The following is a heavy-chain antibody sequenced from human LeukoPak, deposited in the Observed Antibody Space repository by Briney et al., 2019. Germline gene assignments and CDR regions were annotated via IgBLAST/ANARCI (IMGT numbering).Heavy chain of an antibody. Sequence: ASVKVSCKASGYTFTSYAMNWVRQAPGQGLEWMGWINTNTGNPTYAQGFTGRFVFSLDTSVSTAYLQISSLKAEDTAVYYCARTPPPLLWFGELGWVDPWGQGTLVTVSS. CDR3: ARTPPPLLWFGELGWVDP. CDR1: GYTFTSYA. J-gene: IGHJ5*02. D-gene: IGHD3-10*01. CDR2: INTNTGNP. V-gene: IGHV7-4-1*02.